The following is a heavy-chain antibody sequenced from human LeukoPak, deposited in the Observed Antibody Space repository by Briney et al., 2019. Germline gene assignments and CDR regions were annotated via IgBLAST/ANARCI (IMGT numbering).Heavy chain of an antibody. D-gene: IGHD4-17*01. Sequence: PGGPLRLSCAASGFTFSSYGMHWVRQAPGKGLESVALIFYDGSHNYYADSVKGRFTISRDNSKNTMYLQMNSLRSEDTAVSYCAGGTYALDFWGQGTLVTVSS. CDR2: IFYDGSHN. V-gene: IGHV3-33*01. J-gene: IGHJ4*02. CDR1: GFTFSSYG. CDR3: AGGTYALDF.